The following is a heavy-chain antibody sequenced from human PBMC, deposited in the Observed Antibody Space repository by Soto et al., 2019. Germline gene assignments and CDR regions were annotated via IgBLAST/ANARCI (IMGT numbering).Heavy chain of an antibody. V-gene: IGHV3-23*01. D-gene: IGHD2-8*01. Sequence: EVQLLESGGGLVQPGGSLRLSCAASGFTFSTYSMAWVRQAPGRGPEWVSGISQDGTKHYADSVKGRFTIYRDNSSSSVYLQMMALRGEDTDVYDFARDLRPVGVGDFGYWGPGSLVTVSS. CDR2: ISQDGTK. CDR1: GFTFSTYS. CDR3: ARDLRPVGVGDFGY. J-gene: IGHJ4*02.